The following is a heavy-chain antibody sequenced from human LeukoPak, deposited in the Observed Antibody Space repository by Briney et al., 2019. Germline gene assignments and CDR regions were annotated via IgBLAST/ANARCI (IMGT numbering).Heavy chain of an antibody. CDR3: AGKVRGVIIRYRDNWFDP. Sequence: SETLSLTCAVYGGSFSGYYWSWIRQPPGKGLEWIGEINHSGSTNYNPSLKSRVTISVDTSKNQFSLKLSSVTAADTAVYYCAGKVRGVIIRYRDNWFDPWGQGTLVTVSS. J-gene: IGHJ5*02. CDR2: INHSGST. D-gene: IGHD3-10*01. CDR1: GGSFSGYY. V-gene: IGHV4-34*01.